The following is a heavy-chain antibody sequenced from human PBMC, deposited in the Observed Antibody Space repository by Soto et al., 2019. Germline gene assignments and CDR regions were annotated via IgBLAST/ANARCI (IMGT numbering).Heavy chain of an antibody. D-gene: IGHD1-7*01. J-gene: IGHJ6*02. V-gene: IGHV4-39*01. CDR1: GGSISSSRYY. Sequence: PSETLSLTCTVSGGSISSSRYYWGWIRQPPGKGLVWIGSIYCSGSTYYNPSLKIRVTISVDTSKNQFYLKLSSVTAADTAVYYSARRTYYYGMDSWGQGTTVTVS. CDR2: IYCSGST. CDR3: ARRTYYYGMDS.